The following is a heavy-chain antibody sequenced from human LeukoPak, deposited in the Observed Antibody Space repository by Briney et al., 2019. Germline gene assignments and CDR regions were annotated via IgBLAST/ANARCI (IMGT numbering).Heavy chain of an antibody. V-gene: IGHV1-2*02. CDR1: GYTFTGYY. Sequence: GASVKVSCKASGYTFTGYYMHRVRQAPGQGLEWMGWINPNSGGTNYAQKFQGRVTMTRDTSISTAYMELSRLRSDDTAVYYCARGGYYDFWSGLPYYYYMDVWGKGTTVTVSS. D-gene: IGHD3-3*01. CDR2: INPNSGGT. CDR3: ARGGYYDFWSGLPYYYYMDV. J-gene: IGHJ6*03.